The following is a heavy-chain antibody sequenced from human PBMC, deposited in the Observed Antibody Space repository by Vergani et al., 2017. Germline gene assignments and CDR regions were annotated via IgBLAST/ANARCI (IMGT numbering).Heavy chain of an antibody. CDR3: AKDQWFGELTNYYYYGMDV. CDR1: GFTFSSYA. D-gene: IGHD3-10*01. J-gene: IGHJ6*02. V-gene: IGHV3-23*01. CDR2: ISGSGGST. Sequence: EVQLLESGGGLVQPGGSLRLSCAASGFTFSSYAMSWVRQAPGKGLEWVSAISGSGGSTYYADSVKGRFTISRDNSNNTLYLQMNSLRAEDTAVYYCAKDQWFGELTNYYYYGMDVWGQGTTVTVSS.